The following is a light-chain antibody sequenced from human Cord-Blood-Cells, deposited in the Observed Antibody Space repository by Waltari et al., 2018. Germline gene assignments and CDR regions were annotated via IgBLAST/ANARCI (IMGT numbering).Light chain of an antibody. J-gene: IGLJ1*01. CDR3: SSYTSSSTLLYV. CDR1: SSDVGGYNY. V-gene: IGLV2-14*01. CDR2: EVS. Sequence: QSALTQPASVSGSPGQSITISCTGTSSDVGGYNYVSWYQQHPGKAPKLMIYEVSNRPSGVSTRFSGSKSGNTASLTISGLQAEDEADYYCSSYTSSSTLLYVFGTGTKVTVL.